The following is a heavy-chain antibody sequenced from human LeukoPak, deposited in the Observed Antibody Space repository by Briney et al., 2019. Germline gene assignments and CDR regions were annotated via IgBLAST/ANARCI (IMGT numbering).Heavy chain of an antibody. CDR2: ISYDGSNK. CDR3: ARRTYGSGSYLSDY. Sequence: GRSLRLSCAASGFTFSSYAMHWVRQAPSKGLEWVAVISYDGSNKYYADSVKGRFTISRDNSKNTLYLQMNSLRAEDTAVYYCARRTYGSGSYLSDYWGQGTLVTVSS. V-gene: IGHV3-30*04. J-gene: IGHJ4*02. CDR1: GFTFSSYA. D-gene: IGHD3-10*01.